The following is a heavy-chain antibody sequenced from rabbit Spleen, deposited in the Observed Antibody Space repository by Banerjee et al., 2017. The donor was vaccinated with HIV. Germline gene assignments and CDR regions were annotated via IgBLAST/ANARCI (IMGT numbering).Heavy chain of an antibody. V-gene: IGHV1S45*01. CDR1: GFSFSSNYW. CDR3: ARWAYGSYYYIRTL. Sequence: QEQLKESGGGLVQPEGSLTLTCTASGFSFSSNYWICWVRQAPGKGLEWIACIDTGNSHITFYASWAKGRFTISKASSTTLTLQMTSLTAADTATYFCARWAYGSYYYIRTLWGQGTLVTVS. J-gene: IGHJ4*01. D-gene: IGHD1-1*01. CDR2: IDTGNSHIT.